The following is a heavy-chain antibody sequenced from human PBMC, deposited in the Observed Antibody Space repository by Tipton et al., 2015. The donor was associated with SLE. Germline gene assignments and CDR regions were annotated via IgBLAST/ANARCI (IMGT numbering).Heavy chain of an antibody. CDR3: ARASSGWYLDI. Sequence: TLSLTCAVYGGSFSGYYWSWIRQPPGKGLEWIGEINHSGSTNYNPSLKSRVTISVDTSKNQFSLKLISVTAADTAVYYCARASSGWYLDIWGQGTMVTVSS. D-gene: IGHD6-19*01. J-gene: IGHJ3*02. V-gene: IGHV4-34*01. CDR1: GGSFSGYY. CDR2: INHSGST.